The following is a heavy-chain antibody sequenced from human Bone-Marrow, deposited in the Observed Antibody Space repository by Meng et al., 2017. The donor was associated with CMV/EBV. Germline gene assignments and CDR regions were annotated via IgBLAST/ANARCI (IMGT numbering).Heavy chain of an antibody. CDR2: ISYDGGNK. CDR1: GFTFSSYG. V-gene: IGHV3-30*19. CDR3: ARDFRSGPRDY. D-gene: IGHD3-10*01. Sequence: GESLKISCAASGFTFSSYGMHWVRQAPGKGLEWVAVISYDGGNKYYADSVKGRFTISRDNSKNTLYLQMNSLRTEDTAVYYCARDFRSGPRDYWGQGELVNVAS. J-gene: IGHJ4*02.